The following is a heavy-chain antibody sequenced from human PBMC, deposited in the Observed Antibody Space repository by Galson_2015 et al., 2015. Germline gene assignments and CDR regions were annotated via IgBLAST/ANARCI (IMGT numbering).Heavy chain of an antibody. CDR2: ISGSSTYI. V-gene: IGHV3-21*01. CDR3: ASRYCSGGSCYSSDY. Sequence: SLRLSCAASGFTFSTYSMNWVRQAPGKGLEWVSSISGSSTYIYYADSVKGRFTISRANAKNSLYLQMNSLRAEDTAVYYCASRYCSGGSCYSSDYWGQGTLVTVSS. D-gene: IGHD2-15*01. J-gene: IGHJ4*02. CDR1: GFTFSTYS.